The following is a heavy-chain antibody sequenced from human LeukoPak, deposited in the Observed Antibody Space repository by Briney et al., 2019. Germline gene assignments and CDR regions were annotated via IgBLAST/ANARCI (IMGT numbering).Heavy chain of an antibody. Sequence: PSETLSLTCAVSGASISSGTWWSWVRQPPGKGLEWIGDIFHSGSTNYNPSLKSRLTISVDKSKNQFSLELTSVTAADTAVYYCASPSGAFTWWGQGTLVTVSS. CDR3: ASPSGAFTW. V-gene: IGHV4-4*02. CDR2: IFHSGST. J-gene: IGHJ4*02. D-gene: IGHD2/OR15-2a*01. CDR1: GASISSGTW.